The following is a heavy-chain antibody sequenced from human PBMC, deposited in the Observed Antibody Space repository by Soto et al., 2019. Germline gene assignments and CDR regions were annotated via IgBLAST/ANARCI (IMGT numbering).Heavy chain of an antibody. Sequence: QVQLVQSGAEVKKPGASVKVSCKASGYTFTNDYMHWVRQAPGQGLEWMGIINPSTGTTSYAQKFQGRVTMTRDTSTSTVHVELSSLRSDDTAVYYCASASGDRVRGVKELDYWGQGTLVTVSS. CDR3: ASASGDRVRGVKELDY. J-gene: IGHJ4*02. D-gene: IGHD3-10*01. V-gene: IGHV1-46*01. CDR2: INPSTGTT. CDR1: GYTFTNDY.